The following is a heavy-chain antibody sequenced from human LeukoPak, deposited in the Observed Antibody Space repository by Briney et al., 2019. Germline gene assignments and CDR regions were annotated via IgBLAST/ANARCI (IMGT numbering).Heavy chain of an antibody. CDR1: GGSISSSNYY. J-gene: IGHJ3*02. CDR2: IYYSGST. V-gene: IGHV4-39*07. D-gene: IGHD6-13*01. CDR3: ARDWYRWYDAFDI. Sequence: PSETLSLTCTVSGGSISSSNYYWGWIRQPPGKGLEWIGSIYYSGSTYYNPSLKSRVTISVDTSKNQFSLKLSSVTAADTAVYYCARDWYRWYDAFDIWGQGTMVTVSS.